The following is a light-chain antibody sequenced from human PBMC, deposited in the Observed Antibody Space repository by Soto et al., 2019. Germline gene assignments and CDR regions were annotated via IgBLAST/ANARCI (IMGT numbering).Light chain of an antibody. J-gene: IGKJ5*01. CDR2: GAS. CDR3: QQYNNWPLT. V-gene: IGKV3-15*01. Sequence: EIVMTQSPATLSVSPGERATLSCRASQSVSSNLAWYQQKPGQAPRLLLYGASSRATGIPVRFSGSGSGTEFTLPISSLQSEDFAVYYCQQYNNWPLTFGQGTRLEIK. CDR1: QSVSSN.